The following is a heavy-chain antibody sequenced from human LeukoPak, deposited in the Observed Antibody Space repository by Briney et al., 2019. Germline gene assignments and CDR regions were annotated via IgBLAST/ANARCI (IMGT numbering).Heavy chain of an antibody. D-gene: IGHD3-22*01. CDR1: GGSLRNYC. CDR2: IYHDGST. V-gene: IGHV4-59*12. CDR3: ARENGIAEDKPTMTELLKTQVNYYYYMDV. Sequence: SETLSLTCTVSGGSLRNYCWTWIRQSPGKGLEWIANIYHDGSTNYNPSLRSRVTISLNTSIKQFYLTVSSLTAADTAVYYCARENGIAEDKPTMTELLKTQVNYYYYMDVWGKGATVTVSS. J-gene: IGHJ6*03.